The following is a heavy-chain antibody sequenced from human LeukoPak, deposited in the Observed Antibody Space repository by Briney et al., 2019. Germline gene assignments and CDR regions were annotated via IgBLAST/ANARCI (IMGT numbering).Heavy chain of an antibody. J-gene: IGHJ4*02. V-gene: IGHV4-59*01. CDR1: GGSISSYY. D-gene: IGHD3-3*01. CDR3: ARGKTYYDFWSGYYTPFLDY. CDR2: IYYSGST. Sequence: SETLSLTCTVSGGSISSYYWNWIRQPPGKGLEWIGYIYYSGSTNYNPSLKSRVTISVDTSKNQFSLKLSSVTAADTAVYYCARGKTYYDFWSGYYTPFLDYWGQGTLVTVSS.